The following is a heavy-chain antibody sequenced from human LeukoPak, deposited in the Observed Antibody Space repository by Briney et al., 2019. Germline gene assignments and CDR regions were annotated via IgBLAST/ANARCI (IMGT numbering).Heavy chain of an antibody. CDR2: INPDGNRK. Sequence: GGSLRLSCAVSGLTFSSSWMDWVRQAPGKGLEWVASINPDGNRKYSADSVKGRFTISRDNAENSLYLQMNSLRVEDTAFYYCARDLAYSRLDYWGQGMLVTVSS. J-gene: IGHJ4*02. D-gene: IGHD5-18*01. CDR1: GLTFSSSW. CDR3: ARDLAYSRLDY. V-gene: IGHV3-7*01.